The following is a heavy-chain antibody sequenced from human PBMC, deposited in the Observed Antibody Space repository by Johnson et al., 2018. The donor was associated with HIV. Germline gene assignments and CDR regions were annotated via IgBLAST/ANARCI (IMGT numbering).Heavy chain of an antibody. D-gene: IGHD6-13*01. V-gene: IGHV3-30-3*01. CDR1: GFSFSTCT. Sequence: MQLVESGGGLVQTGGSLRLSCAVSGFSFSTCTMNWVRQAPGKGLEWVAVISYDGANKYYADSVKGRFTISRDNSKNTRYLQMHSLTTEDTAVYYCARVLESKVAAGSWAFDIWGQGTMVTVSS. CDR2: ISYDGANK. J-gene: IGHJ3*02. CDR3: ARVLESKVAAGSWAFDI.